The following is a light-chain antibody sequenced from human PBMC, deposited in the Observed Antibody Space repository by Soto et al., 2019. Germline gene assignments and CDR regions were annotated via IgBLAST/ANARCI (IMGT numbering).Light chain of an antibody. Sequence: QSVLTHPRSVSGSPGQSVTISCTGTSSDVGGYNYVSWYQQHPGKAPKLMIYDVSKRPSGVPDRFSGSKSGNTASLTISGLQAEDEADYYCCSYAGSYTFEWVFGGGTKLTVL. J-gene: IGLJ3*02. V-gene: IGLV2-11*01. CDR2: DVS. CDR1: SSDVGGYNY. CDR3: CSYAGSYTFEWV.